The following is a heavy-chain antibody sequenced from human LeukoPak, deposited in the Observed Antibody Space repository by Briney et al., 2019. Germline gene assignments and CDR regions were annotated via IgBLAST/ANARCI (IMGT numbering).Heavy chain of an antibody. V-gene: IGHV4-59*01. Sequence: SETPSLTCTVSGGSISSYYWSWIRQPPGKGLEWIGYIYYSGSTNYNPSLKSRVTISVDTSKNQFSLKLSSVTAADTAVYYCARALVLPNWFDPWGQGTLVTVSS. CDR1: GGSISSYY. D-gene: IGHD2-2*01. CDR3: ARALVLPNWFDP. CDR2: IYYSGST. J-gene: IGHJ5*02.